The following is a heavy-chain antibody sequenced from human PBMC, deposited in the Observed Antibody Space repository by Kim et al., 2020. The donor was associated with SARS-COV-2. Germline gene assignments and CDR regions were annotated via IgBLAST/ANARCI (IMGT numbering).Heavy chain of an antibody. CDR3: ARQGSMSWYDRDY. J-gene: IGHJ4*02. CDR1: GGSISSSSYY. D-gene: IGHD6-13*01. V-gene: IGHV4-39*01. CDR2: IYYSGST. Sequence: SETLSLTCTVSGGSISSSSYYWGWIRQPPGKGLEWIGSIYYSGSTYYNPSLKSRVTISVDTSKNQFSLKLSSVTAADTAVYYCARQGSMSWYDRDYWGQGTLVTVSS.